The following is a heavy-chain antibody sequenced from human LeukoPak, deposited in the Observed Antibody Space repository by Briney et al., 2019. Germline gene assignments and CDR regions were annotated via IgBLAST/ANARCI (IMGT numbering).Heavy chain of an antibody. Sequence: PGGSLRLSCAASGFTVSSNYMSWVRQAPGKGLEWVSVIYSGGSTYYADSVKGRFTISRDNSKNTLYLQMNSLRAEDTAVYYCARAIRLNNWFDPWGQGTLVTVSS. J-gene: IGHJ5*02. CDR2: IYSGGST. CDR3: ARAIRLNNWFDP. D-gene: IGHD4-17*01. CDR1: GFTVSSNY. V-gene: IGHV3-53*01.